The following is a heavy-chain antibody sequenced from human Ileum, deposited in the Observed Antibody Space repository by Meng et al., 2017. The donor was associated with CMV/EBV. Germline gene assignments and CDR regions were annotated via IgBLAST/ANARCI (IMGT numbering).Heavy chain of an antibody. Sequence: SETLSLTCTVSGYSISSGYYWGWIRQPPGKGLEWIGIIYQSGGTYYNPSLKSRVTISVDTSKNQFSLKLSSVTAADTAVYYCARARTDWFDPWGQGTLVTVSS. CDR2: IYQSGGT. V-gene: IGHV4-38-2*02. D-gene: IGHD1-1*01. CDR3: ARARTDWFDP. CDR1: GYSISSGYY. J-gene: IGHJ5*02.